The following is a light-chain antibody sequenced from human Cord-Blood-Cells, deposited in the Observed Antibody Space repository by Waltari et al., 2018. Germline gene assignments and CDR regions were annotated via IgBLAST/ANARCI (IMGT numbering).Light chain of an antibody. Sequence: DSVLTQSRGTLALSAGHRANERVSSRYLAWYHQKPGQAHRLLIYGASSRATGIPDRFSGSGSGTCFPVTISRMEPEHFAVYYGQQYGSSFTFGPGTKLDIK. CDR3: QQYGSSFT. CDR1: ERVSSRY. J-gene: IGKJ3*01. V-gene: IGKV3-20*01. CDR2: GAS.